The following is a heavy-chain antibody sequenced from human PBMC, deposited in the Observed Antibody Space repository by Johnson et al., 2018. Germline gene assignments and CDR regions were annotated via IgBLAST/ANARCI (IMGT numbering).Heavy chain of an antibody. CDR3: ARGASELWGGAFDI. D-gene: IGHD1-14*01. CDR2: ISWNSGSI. CDR1: GFIFSRYA. J-gene: IGHJ3*02. V-gene: IGHV3-9*01. Sequence: QPGRSLRLSCGVSGFIFSRYAMHWVRQAPGKGLEWVSGISWNSGSIGYAGSVKGRFTISRDNAKNTLYLQMNSLIAEDTAVYYCARGASELWGGAFDIWGQGTMVTVSS.